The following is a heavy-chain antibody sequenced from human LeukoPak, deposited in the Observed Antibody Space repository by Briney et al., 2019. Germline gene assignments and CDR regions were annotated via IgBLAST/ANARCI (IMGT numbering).Heavy chain of an antibody. CDR2: INHSGST. Sequence: SETLSLTCAVYGGSFSGYYWSWIRQPPGKGLEWIGEINHSGSTNYNPSLESRVTISVDTSKNQFSLKLSSVTAADTAVYYCARGRRWLQSPYFDYWGQGTLVTVSS. CDR1: GGSFSGYY. D-gene: IGHD5-24*01. CDR3: ARGRRWLQSPYFDY. V-gene: IGHV4-34*01. J-gene: IGHJ4*02.